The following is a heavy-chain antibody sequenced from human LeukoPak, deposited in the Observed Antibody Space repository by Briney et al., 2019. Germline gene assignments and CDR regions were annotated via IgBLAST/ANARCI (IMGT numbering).Heavy chain of an antibody. Sequence: GGTLRLSCAASGFTFSSYGMNWVRQAPGKGLEWVSAISGSGGSTYYADSVKGRFTISRDNSKNTLYLQMNSLRAEDTAVYYCAKAFYDSSGYYWNYYYYYMDVWGKGTTVTVSS. D-gene: IGHD3-22*01. V-gene: IGHV3-23*01. CDR3: AKAFYDSSGYYWNYYYYYMDV. CDR1: GFTFSSYG. J-gene: IGHJ6*03. CDR2: ISGSGGST.